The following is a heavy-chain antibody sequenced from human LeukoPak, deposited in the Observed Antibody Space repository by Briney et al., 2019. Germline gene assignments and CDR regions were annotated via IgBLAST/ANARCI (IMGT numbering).Heavy chain of an antibody. CDR1: GYTFTGYY. CDR2: INPNSGGT. CDR3: ARTKRGYDYGDYRFDP. Sequence: ASVKVSCKASGYTFTGYYMHWVRQAPGQGLEWMGWINPNSGGTNYAQKFQGRVTMTRDTSISTAHMELSRLRSDDTAVYYCARTKRGYDYGDYRFDPWGQGTLVTVSS. V-gene: IGHV1-2*02. J-gene: IGHJ5*02. D-gene: IGHD4-17*01.